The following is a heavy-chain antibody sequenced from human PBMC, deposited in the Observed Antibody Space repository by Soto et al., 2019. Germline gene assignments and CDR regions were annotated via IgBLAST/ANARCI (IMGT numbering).Heavy chain of an antibody. D-gene: IGHD3-22*01. J-gene: IGHJ3*02. Sequence: GGSLRLSCAASGFTFSSYAMHWVRQATGKGLEWVAVISYDGGNKYSADSVKGRFTISRDNFKNTLYLQMNSLGDEDTAVYYCARDFNDSSGDTPSDAFDIWGQGTMVTVSS. CDR1: GFTFSSYA. CDR2: ISYDGGNK. CDR3: ARDFNDSSGDTPSDAFDI. V-gene: IGHV3-30*03.